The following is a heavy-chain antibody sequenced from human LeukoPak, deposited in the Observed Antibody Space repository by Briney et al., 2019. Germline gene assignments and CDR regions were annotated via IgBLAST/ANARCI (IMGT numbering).Heavy chain of an antibody. Sequence: GGSLRLSCAASGFTFSNYAMSWVRQAPGKGLEWVSSLNPVYYANSVKGRFTISRDDSKNTLFLQMNSLRAEATAIYYCATGINWFDPWGQGTLVTVSS. D-gene: IGHD3-3*02. V-gene: IGHV3-23*01. CDR3: ATGINWFDP. CDR2: LNPV. CDR1: GFTFSNYA. J-gene: IGHJ5*02.